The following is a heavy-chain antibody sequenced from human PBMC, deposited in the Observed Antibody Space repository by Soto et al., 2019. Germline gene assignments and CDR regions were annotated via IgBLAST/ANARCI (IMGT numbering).Heavy chain of an antibody. CDR1: GDSFSTYY. CDR2: IFYSGST. Sequence: SETLSLTCTVSGDSFSTYYWSWIRQPPGKALEWIGYIFYSGSTNYNPSLKSRVTISVDTSKNQFSLKLSSVTTADTAVYYCARGGGYCSGGSCYSVASWGQGTLVTVSS. J-gene: IGHJ4*02. D-gene: IGHD2-15*01. V-gene: IGHV4-59*01. CDR3: ARGGGYCSGGSCYSVAS.